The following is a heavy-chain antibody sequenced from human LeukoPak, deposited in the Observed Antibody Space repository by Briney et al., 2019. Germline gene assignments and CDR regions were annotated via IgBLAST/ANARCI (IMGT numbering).Heavy chain of an antibody. CDR3: ASVSYDSSGYYTGFDY. CDR1: GGSFSGCY. D-gene: IGHD3-22*01. J-gene: IGHJ4*02. Sequence: PSETLSLTCAVYGGSFSGCYWSWIRQPPGKGLEWIGEINHSGSTNYNPSLKSRVTISVDTSKNQFSLKLSSVTAADTAVYYCASVSYDSSGYYTGFDYWGQGTLVTVSS. V-gene: IGHV4-34*01. CDR2: INHSGST.